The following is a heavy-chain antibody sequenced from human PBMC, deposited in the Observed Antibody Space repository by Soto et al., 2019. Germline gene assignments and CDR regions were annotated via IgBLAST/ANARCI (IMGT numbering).Heavy chain of an antibody. CDR3: SAGLGDY. CDR2: INGDGTLT. D-gene: IGHD7-27*01. J-gene: IGHJ4*02. V-gene: IGHV3-74*01. Sequence: EVHLVQSGGGLVQPGGSLRLSCAASGFTFSNYCMHWARQDPGKGLTWVARINGDGTLTTYADFVKGRFTISRDNARKTLLLQMSSLRVDDTAVYYCSAGLGDYWGQGNLVSVSS. CDR1: GFTFSNYC.